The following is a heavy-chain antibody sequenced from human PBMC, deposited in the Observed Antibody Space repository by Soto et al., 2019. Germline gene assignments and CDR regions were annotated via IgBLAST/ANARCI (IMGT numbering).Heavy chain of an antibody. CDR2: IYYSGST. D-gene: IGHD6-19*01. J-gene: IGHJ4*02. V-gene: IGHV4-59*01. Sequence: SETLSLTCTVSGGSISSYDWSWIRQPPGKGLEWIGYIYYSGSTNYNPSLKSRVTISVDTSKNQFSLKLSSVTAADTAVYYCARSPGSGPAHFDYWGQGTLVTV. CDR3: ARSPGSGPAHFDY. CDR1: GGSISSYD.